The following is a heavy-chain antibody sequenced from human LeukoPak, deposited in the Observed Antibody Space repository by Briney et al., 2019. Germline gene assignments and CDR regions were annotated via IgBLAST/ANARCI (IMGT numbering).Heavy chain of an antibody. CDR2: ISGSGSNT. J-gene: IGHJ4*02. CDR3: AKGTYDSRGHFDY. D-gene: IGHD3-22*01. Sequence: PGGSLRLSCAASGFTFSSYAMNWVRQAPGKGLEWVSGISGSGSNTYYADSVKGRFTISRDNSKNTLYLQMNSLRAEDTAAYYCAKGTYDSRGHFDYWGQGTLVTVSS. CDR1: GFTFSSYA. V-gene: IGHV3-23*01.